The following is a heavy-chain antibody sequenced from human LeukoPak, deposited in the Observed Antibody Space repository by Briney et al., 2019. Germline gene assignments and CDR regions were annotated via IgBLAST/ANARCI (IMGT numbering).Heavy chain of an antibody. Sequence: SGTLSLTCAVSGGSISSSNWWSWVRQPPGKGLEWIGEIYHSGSTNYNPSLKSRVTISVDKSKNQFSLKLSSVTAADTAVYYCARAYDDSYYYYYMDVWGKGTTVTVSS. J-gene: IGHJ6*03. CDR1: GGSISSSNW. V-gene: IGHV4-4*02. CDR3: ARAYDDSYYYYYMDV. CDR2: IYHSGST. D-gene: IGHD4-17*01.